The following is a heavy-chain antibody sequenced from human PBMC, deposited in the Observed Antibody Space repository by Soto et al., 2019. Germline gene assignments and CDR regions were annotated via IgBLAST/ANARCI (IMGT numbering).Heavy chain of an antibody. Sequence: LTCTVSGGSINNYYWSWIRQPPGKALEWLAHIFSNDEKSYSTSLKSRLTISKDTSKSQVALTMTNMDPVDTATYYCARIAVTTYYYGMDVWGQGTTVTVSS. D-gene: IGHD4-17*01. V-gene: IGHV2-26*01. CDR2: IFSNDEK. CDR1: GGSINNYYW. J-gene: IGHJ6*02. CDR3: ARIAVTTYYYGMDV.